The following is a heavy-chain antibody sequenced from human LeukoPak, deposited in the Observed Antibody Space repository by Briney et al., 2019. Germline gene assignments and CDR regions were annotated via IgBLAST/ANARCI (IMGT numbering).Heavy chain of an antibody. CDR1: GGSISSYY. CDR3: ARAENTGNWFDP. CDR2: IYYSGST. V-gene: IGHV4-59*08. J-gene: IGHJ5*02. D-gene: IGHD2-8*02. Sequence: SETLSLTCTVSGGSISSYYWSWIRQPPGKGLEWIGYIYYSGSTNYNPSLKSRVTISVDTSKNQFSLKLGSVTAADTAVYYCARAENTGNWFDPWGQGTLVTVSS.